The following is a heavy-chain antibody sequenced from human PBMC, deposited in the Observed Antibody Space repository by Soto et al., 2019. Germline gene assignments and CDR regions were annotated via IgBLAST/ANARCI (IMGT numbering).Heavy chain of an antibody. CDR3: ARGNIAAALVY. CDR2: INHSGRT. CDR1: GGSISGHY. Sequence: QVQLQQWGAGLLKPSETLSLTCAVYGGSISGHYSNWIRQPPGKGLEWIGEINHSGRTNYNPSLKSRVTISVDTTKNQFALNLGAVTAADTAVYFCARGNIAAALVYWGQGTLVTVSS. J-gene: IGHJ4*02. D-gene: IGHD6-13*01. V-gene: IGHV4-34*01.